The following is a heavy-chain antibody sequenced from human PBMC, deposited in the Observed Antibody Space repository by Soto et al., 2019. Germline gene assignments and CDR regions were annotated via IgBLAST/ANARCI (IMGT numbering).Heavy chain of an antibody. J-gene: IGHJ4*02. CDR3: TKEYIVGTTWGYFES. CDR1: GFIFSTYG. V-gene: IGHV3-30*18. Sequence: QVQLVQSGGGVVQPGRSLRLSCVASGFIFSTYGMHWVLQVPGKGLEWVAHISYDGSNEYYADSVKGRFTVSRDNAKNTLDLQMNGLKTEDTALYYCTKEYIVGTTWGYFESWGQGALVIVSS. CDR2: ISYDGSNE. D-gene: IGHD1-1*01.